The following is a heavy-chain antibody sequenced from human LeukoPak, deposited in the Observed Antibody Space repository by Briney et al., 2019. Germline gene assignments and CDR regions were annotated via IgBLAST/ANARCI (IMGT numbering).Heavy chain of an antibody. CDR3: ARRILERRPYGRFDP. CDR1: GGSISSYY. CDR2: IYYSGST. D-gene: IGHD1-1*01. Sequence: SETLSLTCTVSGGSISSYYWSWIRQPPGKGLEWIGYIYYSGSTNYNPSLKSRVTISVDTSKNQFSLKLSSVTAADTAVYYCARRILERRPYGRFDPWGQGTLVTVSS. J-gene: IGHJ5*02. V-gene: IGHV4-59*12.